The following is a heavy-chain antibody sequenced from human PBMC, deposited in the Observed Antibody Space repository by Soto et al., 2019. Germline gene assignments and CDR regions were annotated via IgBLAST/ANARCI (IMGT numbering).Heavy chain of an antibody. CDR2: IIPIFGTA. J-gene: IGHJ4*02. Sequence: ASVKVSCKASGGTFSSYAISWVRQAPGQGLEWMGGIIPIFGTANYAQKFQGRVTITADESTSTAYMELSSLRSEDTAVYYCAKHPLPSGYEISYYFDYWGQGTLVTVSS. CDR1: GGTFSSYA. D-gene: IGHD5-12*01. V-gene: IGHV1-69*13. CDR3: AKHPLPSGYEISYYFDY.